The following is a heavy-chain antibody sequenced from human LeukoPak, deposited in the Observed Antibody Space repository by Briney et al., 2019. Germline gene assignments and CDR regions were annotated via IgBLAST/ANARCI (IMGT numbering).Heavy chain of an antibody. CDR2: ISGSGGST. Sequence: GGSLRLSCAASGFTFSSYAMSWVRQAPGKGLEWVSAISGSGGSTYYADSVKGRFTISRDNSKNTLYLQMNSLRAEDTAVYYCARVGKYCSSTSCLYYFDYWGQGTLVTVSS. CDR3: ARVGKYCSSTSCLYYFDY. J-gene: IGHJ4*02. V-gene: IGHV3-23*01. D-gene: IGHD2-2*01. CDR1: GFTFSSYA.